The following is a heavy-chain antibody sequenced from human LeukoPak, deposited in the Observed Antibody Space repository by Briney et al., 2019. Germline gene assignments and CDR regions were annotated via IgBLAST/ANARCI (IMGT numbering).Heavy chain of an antibody. Sequence: ASVKVSCKPSGYIFTGYYMHWVRQAPGQGLEWMGWINPNSGVTNYAQKFQGRVTMTRDTSINTVYMELSSLRSDDTAVYYCARDASGYDPWGQGTLVTVSS. D-gene: IGHD5-12*01. CDR1: GYIFTGYY. J-gene: IGHJ5*02. CDR2: INPNSGVT. CDR3: ARDASGYDP. V-gene: IGHV1-2*02.